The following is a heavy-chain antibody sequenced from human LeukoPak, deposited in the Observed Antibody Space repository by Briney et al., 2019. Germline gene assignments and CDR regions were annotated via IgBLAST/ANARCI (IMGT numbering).Heavy chain of an antibody. Sequence: GGSLRLSCAASGFTFSSYSMNWVRQAPGKGLEWVSSISRSGRYIYYADSVRGRFTISRDNAKNLLYLQMNSLRAEDTAVFYCAREDMITFGGAPGWFDPWGQGTLVTVSS. D-gene: IGHD3-16*01. CDR2: ISRSGRYI. CDR3: AREDMITFGGAPGWFDP. CDR1: GFTFSSYS. V-gene: IGHV3-21*01. J-gene: IGHJ5*02.